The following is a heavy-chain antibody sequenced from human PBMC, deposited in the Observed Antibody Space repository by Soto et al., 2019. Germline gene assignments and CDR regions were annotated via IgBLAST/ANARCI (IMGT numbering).Heavy chain of an antibody. Sequence: EVQLVESGGGLIQPGGSLRLSCAASGFTVSNNYMSWVRQAPGKGLEWVSIIYSGGSIYYADSVKGRFTISRDNSKNTLYVQMNNLRDEDTAVYYCATHGTGLYGGNSRYDFDLWGRGTLVTVSS. CDR2: IYSGGSI. D-gene: IGHD4-17*01. CDR1: GFTVSNNY. CDR3: ATHGTGLYGGNSRYDFDL. J-gene: IGHJ2*01. V-gene: IGHV3-53*01.